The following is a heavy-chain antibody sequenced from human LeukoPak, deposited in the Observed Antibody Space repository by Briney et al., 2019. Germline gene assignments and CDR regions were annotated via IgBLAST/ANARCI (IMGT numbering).Heavy chain of an antibody. CDR3: AAVDILTGYLYGMDV. J-gene: IGHJ6*02. Sequence: TSVKVSCKASGFTFTSSAMQWVRQARGQRLEWIGWIVVGSGNTNYAQKFQERVTITRDMSTSTAYMELSSLRSEDTAVYYCAAVDILTGYLYGMDVWGQGTTVTVSS. CDR1: GFTFTSSA. D-gene: IGHD3-9*01. V-gene: IGHV1-58*02. CDR2: IVVGSGNT.